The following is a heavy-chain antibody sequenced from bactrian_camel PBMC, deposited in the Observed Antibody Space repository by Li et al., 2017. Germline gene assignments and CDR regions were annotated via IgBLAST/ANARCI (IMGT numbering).Heavy chain of an antibody. J-gene: IGHJ6*01. V-gene: IGHV3S35*01. CDR2: INSDSGGGET. CDR3: AADPEGRGGFRY. CDR1: GFTFARYG. D-gene: IGHD7*01. Sequence: VQLVESGGGSVQAGGSLRLSCAASGFTFARYGMSWVRQAPGKGLEWVSHINSDSGGGETYYVDSVKGRFTISRDNAENTLYLQMNSLKPEDTAMYYCAADPEGRGGFRYWGQGTQVTVS.